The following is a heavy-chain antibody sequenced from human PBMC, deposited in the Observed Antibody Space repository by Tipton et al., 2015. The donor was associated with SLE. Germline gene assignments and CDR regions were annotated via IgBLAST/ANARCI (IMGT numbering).Heavy chain of an antibody. CDR3: ARGDYYDSSGHDAFDI. Sequence: LRLSCTVSGGSISSGSYYWSWIRQPAGKGLEWIGHIYTSGSTNYNPSLKSRVTISVDTSKNQFSLKLSSVTAADTAVYYCARGDYYDSSGHDAFDIWGQGTMVTVSS. J-gene: IGHJ3*02. D-gene: IGHD3-22*01. V-gene: IGHV4-61*09. CDR1: GGSISSGSYY. CDR2: IYTSGST.